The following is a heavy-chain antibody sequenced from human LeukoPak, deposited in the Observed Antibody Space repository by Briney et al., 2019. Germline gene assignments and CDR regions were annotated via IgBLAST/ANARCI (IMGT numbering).Heavy chain of an antibody. CDR1: GYTFTGYY. CDR2: INPNSGGT. Sequence: ASVKVSCKASGYTFTGYYMHWVRQAPGQGLEWMGWINPNSGGTNYAQKFQGRVTMTRDTSISTAYVELSRLRSDDTAVYYCARGAAVAGLSFDYWGQGTLVTVSS. J-gene: IGHJ4*02. D-gene: IGHD6-19*01. V-gene: IGHV1-2*02. CDR3: ARGAAVAGLSFDY.